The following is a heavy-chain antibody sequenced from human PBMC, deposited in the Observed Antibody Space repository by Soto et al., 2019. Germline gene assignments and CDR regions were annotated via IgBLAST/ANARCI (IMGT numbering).Heavy chain of an antibody. CDR3: AREGYSSGYYYYYGLAV. CDR1: GGSISSGGYS. V-gene: IGHV4-30-2*01. J-gene: IGHJ6*02. Sequence: SETLSLTCAVSGGSISSGGYSWSWIRQPPGKGLEWIGYIYHSGSTYYNPSLKSRVTISVDRSKNQFSLKLSSVTAADTAVYYCAREGYSSGYYYYYGLAVWGQGTTVTVS. D-gene: IGHD3-22*01. CDR2: IYHSGST.